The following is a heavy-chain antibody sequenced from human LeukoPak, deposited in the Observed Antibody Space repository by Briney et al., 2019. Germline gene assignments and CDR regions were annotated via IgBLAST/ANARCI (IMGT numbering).Heavy chain of an antibody. CDR1: GFTFSSYG. D-gene: IGHD6-19*01. V-gene: IGHV3-30*03. CDR3: ARGRSGAYDAFDI. Sequence: GGSLRLSCAASGFTFSSYGMHWVRQAPGKGLEWVAVISYDGSNKYYADSVKGRFTISRDSSKNTLFLQMNSLRAEDTAVYYCARGRSGAYDAFDIWGQGTVVTVSS. CDR2: ISYDGSNK. J-gene: IGHJ3*02.